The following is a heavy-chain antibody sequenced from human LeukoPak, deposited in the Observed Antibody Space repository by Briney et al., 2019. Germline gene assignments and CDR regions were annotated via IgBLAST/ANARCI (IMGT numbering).Heavy chain of an antibody. V-gene: IGHV3-48*03. J-gene: IGHJ4*02. CDR3: ARDKSVRGYSYGFGIFDY. Sequence: GGSLRRACAASGFTFSSYAMSWVRQAPGKGLEWVSYISSSGSTIYYADSVKGRFTISRDNAKNSLYLQMNSLRAEDTAVYYCARDKSVRGYSYGFGIFDYWGQGTLVTVSS. CDR2: ISSSGSTI. CDR1: GFTFSSYA. D-gene: IGHD5-18*01.